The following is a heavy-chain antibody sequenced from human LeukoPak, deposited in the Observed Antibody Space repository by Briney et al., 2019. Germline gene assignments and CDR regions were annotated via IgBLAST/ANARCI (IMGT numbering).Heavy chain of an antibody. Sequence: PGGSLRLSCAASGFTFSKYAMSWVRQAPGKGLEWVSAISGSDGNTFYADSVKGRFTISRDNAKNSLYLQMNSLRGEDTALYYCARDRSEDRFDYWGQGTLVTVSS. CDR3: ARDRSEDRFDY. CDR2: ISGSDGNT. CDR1: GFTFSKYA. J-gene: IGHJ4*02. V-gene: IGHV3-23*01. D-gene: IGHD1-26*01.